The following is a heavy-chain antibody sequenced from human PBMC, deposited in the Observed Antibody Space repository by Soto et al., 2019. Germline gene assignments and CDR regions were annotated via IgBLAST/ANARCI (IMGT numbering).Heavy chain of an antibody. D-gene: IGHD1-1*01. V-gene: IGHV1-69*12. Sequence: QVQLVQSGAEVKKPGSSVKVSCKTSGGTFSTSAISWVRQAPGQGLEWVGGIMPVFPTPDYAQNFQGRVPITADDSTTTAYLELTSLRADDTAVYYCARDKDRLQLGGNYYYIVDVWGHGTAITVSS. CDR2: IMPVFPTP. CDR1: GGTFSTSA. J-gene: IGHJ6*02. CDR3: ARDKDRLQLGGNYYYIVDV.